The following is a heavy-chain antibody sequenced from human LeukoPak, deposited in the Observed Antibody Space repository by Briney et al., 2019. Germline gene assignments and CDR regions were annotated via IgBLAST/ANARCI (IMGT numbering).Heavy chain of an antibody. V-gene: IGHV4-4*02. J-gene: IGHJ4*02. CDR3: TRYHTFRNSGNHCDY. CDR2: IYLSGST. D-gene: IGHD6-19*01. Sequence: SETLSPTQAVDAGFVAGGNGGSWVRQPPGKGLEWIGEIYLSGSTNYNPSIKSRVTISLDKSKTHFSLKLSSVTAADTSVDYRTRYHTFRNSGNHCDYWGQGTLVTVSS. CDR1: AGFVAGGNG.